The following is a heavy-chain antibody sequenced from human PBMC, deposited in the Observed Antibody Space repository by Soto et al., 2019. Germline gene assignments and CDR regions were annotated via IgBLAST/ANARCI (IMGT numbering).Heavy chain of an antibody. CDR2: IVPIFGTA. V-gene: IGHV1-69*12. Sequence: QVQLVQSGAEVKKPGSSVKVSCKASGGTFSSYASSWVRQAPGQWLEWMGGIVPIFGTANYAQKFQGRVTITADESTSTAYMEPSSLRSEVTAVYYCARDTSCGGDCYRVYYYYGMDVWGQGTTVTVSS. J-gene: IGHJ6*02. CDR1: GGTFSSYA. D-gene: IGHD2-21*02. CDR3: ARDTSCGGDCYRVYYYYGMDV.